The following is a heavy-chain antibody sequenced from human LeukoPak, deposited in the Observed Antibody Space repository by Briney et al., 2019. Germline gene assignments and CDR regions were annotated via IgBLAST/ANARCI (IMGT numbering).Heavy chain of an antibody. CDR3: AKPISGGLAVTADWFHP. Sequence: GGSLILSCSASGFAFSVYAMSWLRQPPGKGLEWVSTINANSGTTSYAASVRGRFTISRDNSKNTLYLQLNTLRADDTATYYCAKPISGGLAVTADWFHPWGQGTLVVVSS. J-gene: IGHJ5*01. CDR1: GFAFSVYA. CDR2: INANSGTT. V-gene: IGHV3-23*01. D-gene: IGHD6-19*01.